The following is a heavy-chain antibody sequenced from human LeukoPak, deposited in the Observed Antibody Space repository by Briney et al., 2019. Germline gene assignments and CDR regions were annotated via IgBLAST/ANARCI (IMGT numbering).Heavy chain of an antibody. J-gene: IGHJ4*02. Sequence: ETLSLTCTVSGDSITTSSYYWCWIRQPPGKRLAWIGNIYYSGSTYYNPSIKSRVTISVDTSKNQFSLWLSSVTAADTAVYYCARLETYDSTLDYWGQGTLVTVSS. V-gene: IGHV4-39*01. CDR3: ARLETYDSTLDY. CDR2: IYYSGST. CDR1: GDSITTSSYY. D-gene: IGHD3-22*01.